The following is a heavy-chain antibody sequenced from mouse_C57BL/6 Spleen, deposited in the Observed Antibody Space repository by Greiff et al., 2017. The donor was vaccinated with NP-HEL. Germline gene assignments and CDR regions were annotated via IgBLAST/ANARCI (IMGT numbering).Heavy chain of an antibody. D-gene: IGHD2-1*01. J-gene: IGHJ4*01. CDR1: GYAFTNYL. CDR3: ARSNYGNPGYAMDY. Sequence: QVHVKQSGAELVRPGTSVKVSCKASGYAFTNYLIEWVKQRPGQGLEWIGVINPGSGGTNYNEKFKGKATLTADKSSSTAYMQLSSLTSEDSAVYFCARSNYGNPGYAMDYWGQGTSVTVSS. V-gene: IGHV1-54*01. CDR2: INPGSGGT.